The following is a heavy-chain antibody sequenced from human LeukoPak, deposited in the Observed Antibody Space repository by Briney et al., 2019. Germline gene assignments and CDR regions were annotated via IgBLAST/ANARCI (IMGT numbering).Heavy chain of an antibody. CDR2: ISAYNGDT. V-gene: IGHV1-18*01. Sequence: ASVKVSCKTSGYPFTSFGINWVRQAPGQGLEWMGWISAYNGDTNYAQNLQGRATMTTDTSTNTAYMELRSLRSDDTAVYYCARDHIVGASNWFDPWGQGTLVTVSS. CDR1: GYPFTSFG. D-gene: IGHD1-26*01. CDR3: ARDHIVGASNWFDP. J-gene: IGHJ5*02.